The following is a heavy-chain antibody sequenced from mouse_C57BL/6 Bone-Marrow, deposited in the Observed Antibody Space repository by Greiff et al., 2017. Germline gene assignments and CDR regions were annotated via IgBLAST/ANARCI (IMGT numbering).Heavy chain of an antibody. Sequence: EVHLVESGGGLVKPGGSLKLSCAASGFTFSDYAMHWVRQAPEKGLEWVAYISSGSSTIYYADTVKGRFTISRDNAKNTLFLQMTSLRSETTAMYYSAKKGLRRYDMDGWGKGTTVTVSS. CDR2: ISSGSSTI. J-gene: IGHJ4*01. CDR1: GFTFSDYA. D-gene: IGHD2-4*01. CDR3: AKKGLRRYDMDG. V-gene: IGHV5-17*01.